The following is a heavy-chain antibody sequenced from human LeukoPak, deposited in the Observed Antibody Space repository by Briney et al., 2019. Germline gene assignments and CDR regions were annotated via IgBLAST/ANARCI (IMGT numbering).Heavy chain of an antibody. V-gene: IGHV4-30-4*08. CDR3: ARGRFLEWLGTYYFDY. D-gene: IGHD3-3*01. J-gene: IGHJ4*02. CDR1: GGSISSGDYY. CDR2: IYYSGST. Sequence: PSQTLSLTCTVSGGSISSGDYYWSWIRQPPGKGLEWIGYIYYSGSTYYNPSLKSRVTISVDTSKNQFSLKLSSVTAADTAVYYCARGRFLEWLGTYYFDYWGQGTLVTVSS.